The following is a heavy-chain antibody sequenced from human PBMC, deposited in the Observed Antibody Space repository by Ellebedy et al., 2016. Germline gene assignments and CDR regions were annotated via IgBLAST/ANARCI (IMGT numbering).Heavy chain of an antibody. CDR1: GGSISSYY. V-gene: IGHV4-59*12. D-gene: IGHD6-13*01. CDR3: ARGEYSSSWYGAFDY. J-gene: IGHJ4*02. Sequence: SETLSLTXTVSGGSISSYYWSWIRQPPGKGLEWIGSIYYSGSTYYNPSLKSRVTISVDTSKNQFSLKLSSVTAADTAVYYCARGEYSSSWYGAFDYWGQGTLVTVSS. CDR2: IYYSGST.